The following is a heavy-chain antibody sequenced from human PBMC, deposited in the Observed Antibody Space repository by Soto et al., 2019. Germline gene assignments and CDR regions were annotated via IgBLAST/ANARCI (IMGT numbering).Heavy chain of an antibody. J-gene: IGHJ6*02. CDR3: ARPYFSDGSCHYHYVIDV. Sequence: GESLKISCKGSGYSFTSYWISWVRQMPGKGLEWMGRIDPSDSYTNYSPSFQGHVTISADKSISTAYLQWSSLKASDTVMYYGARPYFSDGSCHYHYVIDVWGQRTTDTGS. V-gene: IGHV5-10-1*01. CDR2: IDPSDSYT. D-gene: IGHD2-15*01. CDR1: GYSFTSYW.